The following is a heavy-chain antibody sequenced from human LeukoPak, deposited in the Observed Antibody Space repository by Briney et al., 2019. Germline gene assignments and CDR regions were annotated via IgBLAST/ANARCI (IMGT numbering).Heavy chain of an antibody. Sequence: PGGSLRLSCAASGFTFSSYEMNWVRQAPGKGLEWVSYISSSGSTIYYAGSVKGRFTISRDNAKNSLYVQMNSLRAEDTAVYYCASSSSGSFYYFDYWGQGTLVTVSS. CDR1: GFTFSSYE. CDR2: ISSSGSTI. D-gene: IGHD1-26*01. V-gene: IGHV3-48*03. CDR3: ASSSSGSFYYFDY. J-gene: IGHJ4*02.